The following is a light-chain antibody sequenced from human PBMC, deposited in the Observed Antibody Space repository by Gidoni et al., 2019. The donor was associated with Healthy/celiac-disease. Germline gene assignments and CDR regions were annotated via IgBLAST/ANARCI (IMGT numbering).Light chain of an antibody. V-gene: IGKV1-8*01. CDR2: AAS. Sequence: AIRMTQSPSSFSASTGDRVTITCRASQGISSYVAWYQQKPGKAPKLLIYAASTLQSGVPSRFSGSGSGTDFTLTICCLQSEDFATYYCQQYYSYPSLTFXGXTKVEIK. CDR3: QQYYSYPSLT. CDR1: QGISSY. J-gene: IGKJ4*01.